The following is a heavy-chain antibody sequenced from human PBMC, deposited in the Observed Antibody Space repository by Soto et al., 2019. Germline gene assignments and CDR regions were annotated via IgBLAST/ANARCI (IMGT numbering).Heavy chain of an antibody. Sequence: QVLLVQSGAEVKKPGSSVKASCKASGGTFNFYAISWVRQAPGQGLEWRGGIIPMFGTANYTQKFQGRVTITADESTSTVYMEVNRLRSDDTAVYYCAKEGPYDYVWGTIRKFDYWGQGTLVTVSS. CDR1: GGTFNFYA. V-gene: IGHV1-69*01. J-gene: IGHJ4*02. D-gene: IGHD3-16*01. CDR3: AKEGPYDYVWGTIRKFDY. CDR2: IIPMFGTA.